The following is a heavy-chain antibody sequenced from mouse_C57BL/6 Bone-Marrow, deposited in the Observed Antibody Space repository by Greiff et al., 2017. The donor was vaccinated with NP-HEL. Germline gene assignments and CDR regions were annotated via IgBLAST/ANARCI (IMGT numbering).Heavy chain of an antibody. V-gene: IGHV1-64*01. J-gene: IGHJ4*01. CDR2: IHPNRGST. Sequence: QVQLQQPGAELVKPGASVKLSCKASGYTFTSYWMHWVKQRPGQGLEWIGMIHPNRGSTNYNEKFKSKATLTVDKSSSTAYMQLSSLTSEDSAVYYCARYDYDVNYYAMDYWGQGTSVTVSA. D-gene: IGHD2-4*01. CDR3: ARYDYDVNYYAMDY. CDR1: GYTFTSYW.